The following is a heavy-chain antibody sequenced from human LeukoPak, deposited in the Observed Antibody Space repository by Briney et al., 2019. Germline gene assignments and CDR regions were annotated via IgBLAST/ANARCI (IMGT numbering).Heavy chain of an antibody. CDR2: ISSTGTYT. D-gene: IGHD3-16*01. CDR1: GFTFNDYY. CDR3: ARGGGLDV. V-gene: IGHV3-11*03. Sequence: PGGSLRLSCAASGFTFNDYYMTWIRQAPGKGLEGVSYISSTGTYTNYADSVKGRFTISRDNAKNSLYLQMSNLRAEDTAVYFCARGGGLDVWGQGATVTVSS. J-gene: IGHJ6*02.